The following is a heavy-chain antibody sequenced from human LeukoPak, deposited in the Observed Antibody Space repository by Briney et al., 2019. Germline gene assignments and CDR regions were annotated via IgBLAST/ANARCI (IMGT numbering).Heavy chain of an antibody. D-gene: IGHD3-10*01. CDR2: ISSSSSYI. J-gene: IGHJ3*02. V-gene: IGHV3-21*01. CDR1: GFTFSNYA. CDR3: ARDEKMHYYGSGSYYAFEI. Sequence: GGSLRLSCAASGFTFSNYAMSWVRQAPGKGLEWVSSISSSSSYIYYAESVKGRFTISRDNAKNSLYLQMNSLRAEDTAVYYCARDEKMHYYGSGSYYAFEIWGQGTMVTVSS.